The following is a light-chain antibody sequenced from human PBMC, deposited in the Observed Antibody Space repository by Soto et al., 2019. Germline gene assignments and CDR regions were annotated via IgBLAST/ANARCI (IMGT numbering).Light chain of an antibody. V-gene: IGKV1-8*01. CDR2: AAS. CDR3: QQSHSTPLT. Sequence: AIRMTQSPSSFSASTGDRVTITCRASQGISSYLAWYQQKPGKAPKLLIYAASSLQSGVPSRFSGSGFGTDFTLTISSLQPEDFATYYCQQSHSTPLTFGGGTKVDTK. J-gene: IGKJ4*01. CDR1: QGISSY.